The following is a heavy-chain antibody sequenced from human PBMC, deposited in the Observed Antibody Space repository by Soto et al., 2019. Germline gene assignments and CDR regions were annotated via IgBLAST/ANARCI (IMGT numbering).Heavy chain of an antibody. D-gene: IGHD2-2*01. Sequence: SETLSLTCAVSGGSIISSNWWSWVRQPPGKGLEWIGEIYHSGSTNYNPSLKSRVTISVDKSKNQFSLKLSSVTAADTAVYYCASRLGYCSSTSCYGGGRWFDPWGQGTLVTVSS. V-gene: IGHV4-4*02. J-gene: IGHJ5*02. CDR1: GGSIISSNW. CDR3: ASRLGYCSSTSCYGGGRWFDP. CDR2: IYHSGST.